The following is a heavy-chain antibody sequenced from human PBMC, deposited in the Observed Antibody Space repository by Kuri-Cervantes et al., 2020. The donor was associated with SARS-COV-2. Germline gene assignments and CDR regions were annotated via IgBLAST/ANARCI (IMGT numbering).Heavy chain of an antibody. D-gene: IGHD1-26*01. CDR1: GFTFSPHG. J-gene: IGHJ4*02. CDR2: MNGDGSTI. V-gene: IGHV3-74*01. Sequence: GGSLRLSCAASGFTFSPHGMHWVRQAPGKGLVWVSRMNGDGSTITYADSVKGRFTISRDNAKNTLYLQMNSLRVEDTAVYFCARAPSGSPTEFWGQGTLATFPS. CDR3: ARAPSGSPTEF.